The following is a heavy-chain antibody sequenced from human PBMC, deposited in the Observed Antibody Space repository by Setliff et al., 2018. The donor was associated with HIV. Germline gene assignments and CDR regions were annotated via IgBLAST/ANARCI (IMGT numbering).Heavy chain of an antibody. D-gene: IGHD3-9*01. CDR3: ARCSYLDWFDYFDS. Sequence: SETLSLTCAVYGGSFSGYYWSWIRQTPGRGLEWIGEINHSGTTNDNLSLKSRVTMTVDTSKNQFSLKLTSVTAADTAVYYCARCSYLDWFDYFDSWGQGTLVTVSS. V-gene: IGHV4-34*01. J-gene: IGHJ4*02. CDR2: INHSGTT. CDR1: GGSFSGYY.